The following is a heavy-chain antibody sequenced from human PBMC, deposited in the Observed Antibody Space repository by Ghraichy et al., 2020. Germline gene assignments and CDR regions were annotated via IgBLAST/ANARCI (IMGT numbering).Heavy chain of an antibody. J-gene: IGHJ4*02. CDR3: ARGVEMANY. Sequence: GSLRLSCAVYGGSFSGYYWSWIRQPPGKGLEWIGEINHSGSTNYNPSLKSRVTISVDTSKNQFSLKLSSVTAADTAVYYCARGVEMANYWGQGTLVTVSS. CDR2: INHSGST. D-gene: IGHD5-24*01. V-gene: IGHV4-34*01. CDR1: GGSFSGYY.